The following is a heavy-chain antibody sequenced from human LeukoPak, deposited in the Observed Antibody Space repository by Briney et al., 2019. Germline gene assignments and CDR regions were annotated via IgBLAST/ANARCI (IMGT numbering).Heavy chain of an antibody. D-gene: IGHD6-13*01. V-gene: IGHV1-18*01. CDR1: GYTFTSYG. CDR2: ISAYNGNA. J-gene: IGHJ4*02. Sequence: ASVKVSCKASGYTFTSYGISWVRQAPGQGLEWMGWISAYNGNANYAQKLQGRVAMTTDTSTSTAYMELRSLRSDDTAVYYCARDSPYHLREQLVRLAYWGQGTLVTVSS. CDR3: ARDSPYHLREQLVRLAY.